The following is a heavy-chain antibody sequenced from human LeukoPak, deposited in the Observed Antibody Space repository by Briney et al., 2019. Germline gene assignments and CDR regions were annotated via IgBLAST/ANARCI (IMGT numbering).Heavy chain of an antibody. D-gene: IGHD2-2*01. CDR3: AKGIGGCSSTSCYDYYYYYMDV. V-gene: IGHV3-30*02. Sequence: PGGSLRLSCAASGFTFSSYGMHWVRQAPGKGLEWVAFIRYDGSNKYYADSVKGRFTISRDNSKNTLYLQMNSLRAEDTAVYYCAKGIGGCSSTSCYDYYYYYMDVWGKGTTVTVSS. CDR1: GFTFSSYG. CDR2: IRYDGSNK. J-gene: IGHJ6*03.